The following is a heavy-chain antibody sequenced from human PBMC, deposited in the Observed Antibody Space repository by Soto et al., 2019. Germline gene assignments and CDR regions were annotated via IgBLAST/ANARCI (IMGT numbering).Heavy chain of an antibody. CDR2: IKQDGSEK. J-gene: IGHJ4*02. D-gene: IGHD3-3*01. V-gene: IGHV3-7*05. Sequence: EVQLVESGGGLVQPGGSLRLSCAASGFTFSSYWMSWVRQAPGKGLEWVANIKQDGSEKYDVDSVKGRFTISRDNAKNSLYLQMNSLRAEDTTVYYCARDSTYYDFWRGSYWGQGTLVTVSS. CDR3: ARDSTYYDFWRGSY. CDR1: GFTFSSYW.